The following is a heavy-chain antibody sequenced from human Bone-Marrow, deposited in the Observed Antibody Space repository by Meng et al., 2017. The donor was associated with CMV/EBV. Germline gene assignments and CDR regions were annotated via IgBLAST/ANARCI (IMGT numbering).Heavy chain of an antibody. Sequence: ASVKVSCKASGYTFTSYDINWVRQATGQGLEWMGWMNPNSGNTGYAQKFQGRVTITRNTSISTAYMELSSLRSEDTAVYYCARTRATRMGTPFDYWGQGTLVTVSS. D-gene: IGHD4-23*01. CDR2: MNPNSGNT. V-gene: IGHV1-8*03. CDR1: GYTFTSYD. CDR3: ARTRATRMGTPFDY. J-gene: IGHJ4*02.